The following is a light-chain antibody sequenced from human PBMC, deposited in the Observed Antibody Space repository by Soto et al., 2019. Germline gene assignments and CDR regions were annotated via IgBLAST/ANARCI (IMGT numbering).Light chain of an antibody. J-gene: IGLJ1*01. Sequence: QSVLTQPASVSGSPGQSITISCTGTSSDVGGYNYVSWYQQHPGKAPKLILYDVNNRPSGVSDRFSGFKSGNTASLTISGLQVEDEADYYCSSYTSSTTDAFGTGTRSPS. CDR3: SSYTSSTTDA. V-gene: IGLV2-14*01. CDR2: DVN. CDR1: SSDVGGYNY.